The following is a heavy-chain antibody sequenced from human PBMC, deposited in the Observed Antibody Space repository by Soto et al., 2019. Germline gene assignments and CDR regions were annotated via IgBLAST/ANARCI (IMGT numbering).Heavy chain of an antibody. CDR2: IYPGDSDT. J-gene: IGHJ4*02. Sequence: GESLKISCKGSGYSFTNSWIGWVRQMPGKGLEWMGIIYPGDSDTRYSPSFQGQVTISADKSINTAYLQWSSLKASDSAIYYCASYAVVMSKSFDYWGQGTLVTVSS. V-gene: IGHV5-51*01. CDR3: ASYAVVMSKSFDY. CDR1: GYSFTNSW. D-gene: IGHD2-2*01.